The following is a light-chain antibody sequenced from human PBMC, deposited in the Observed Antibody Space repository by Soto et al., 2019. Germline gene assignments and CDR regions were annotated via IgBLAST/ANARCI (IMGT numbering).Light chain of an antibody. Sequence: SSELTQPRSGSVAPGQTARITCGGHNIGSKTVPWYQQMPGQAPVLVIYDDSDRPSGIPERFSGSNSGNTATLTISRVEDGDEVVYYCQVGDTTSDQLYGFATVTKVT. CDR2: DDS. J-gene: IGLJ1*01. CDR1: NIGSKT. V-gene: IGLV3-21*02. CDR3: QVGDTTSDQLYG.